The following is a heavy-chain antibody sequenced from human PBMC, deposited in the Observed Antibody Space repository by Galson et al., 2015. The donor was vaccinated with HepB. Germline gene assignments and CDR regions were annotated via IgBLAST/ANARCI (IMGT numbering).Heavy chain of an antibody. V-gene: IGHV3-48*02. CDR1: GFTFSSYS. Sequence: SLRLSCAASGFTFSSYSMNWVRQAPGEGLEWVSYISSSSSTIYYADSVKGRFTISRDNAKNSPYLQMNSLRDEDTAVYYCARGPDSGYDPGEDYWGQGTLVTVSS. J-gene: IGHJ4*02. D-gene: IGHD5-12*01. CDR3: ARGPDSGYDPGEDY. CDR2: ISSSSSTI.